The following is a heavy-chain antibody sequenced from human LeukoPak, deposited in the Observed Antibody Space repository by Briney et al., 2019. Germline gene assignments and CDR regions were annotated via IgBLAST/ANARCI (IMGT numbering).Heavy chain of an antibody. D-gene: IGHD3-16*01. CDR1: GFTFSSYG. CDR2: ISYDGSNK. CDR3: AKGVLMITFGGVIDY. V-gene: IGHV3-30*18. J-gene: IGHJ4*02. Sequence: HSGGSLRLSCAASGFTFSSYGMHWVRQAPGKGLEWVAVISYDGSNKYYADSVKGRFTISRDNSKNTLYLQMNSLRAEDTAVYYCAKGVLMITFGGVIDYWGQGTLVTVSS.